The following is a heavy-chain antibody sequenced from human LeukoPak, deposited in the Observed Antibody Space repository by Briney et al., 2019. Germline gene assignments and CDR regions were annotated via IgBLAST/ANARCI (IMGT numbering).Heavy chain of an antibody. J-gene: IGHJ4*02. CDR3: ARHPYCGGDCYTWNDY. D-gene: IGHD2-21*02. Sequence: GESLKISCKGSGYSFTSYWIGWVRQMPGKGPEWMGIIYPGDSDTRYSPSFQGQVTISADKSISTAYLQWSSLKASDTAMYYCARHPYCGGDCYTWNDYWGQGTLVTVSS. V-gene: IGHV5-51*01. CDR1: GYSFTSYW. CDR2: IYPGDSDT.